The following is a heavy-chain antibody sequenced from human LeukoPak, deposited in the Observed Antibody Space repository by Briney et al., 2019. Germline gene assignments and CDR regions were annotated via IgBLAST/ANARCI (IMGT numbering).Heavy chain of an antibody. CDR3: AREAIFGLVTQYWYFDL. CDR2: IYTSGNT. J-gene: IGHJ2*01. V-gene: IGHV4-4*07. CDR1: GGSISSNY. D-gene: IGHD3/OR15-3a*01. Sequence: PSETLSLTCTVSGGSISSNYWNWNRQPAGKGLEWIGHIYTSGNTNYNPSLKSRVTMSLDTSKNQFSLKLSSVTAADTAVYYCAREAIFGLVTQYWYFDLWGRGTLVTVSS.